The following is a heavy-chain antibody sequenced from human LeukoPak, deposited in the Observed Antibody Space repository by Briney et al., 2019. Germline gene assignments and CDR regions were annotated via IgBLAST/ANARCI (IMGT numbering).Heavy chain of an antibody. V-gene: IGHV1-69*13. CDR2: IIPIFGTA. D-gene: IGHD2-2*01. Sequence: SVKVSCKASGGTFSSYAISWVRQAPGQGLEWMGGIIPIFGTANYAQKFQGRVTITADESTSTAYMELSSLRSEDTAVYYCASPLRYCSSTSCYLYAFDIWAKGQWSPSLQ. CDR1: GGTFSSYA. J-gene: IGHJ3*02. CDR3: ASPLRYCSSTSCYLYAFDI.